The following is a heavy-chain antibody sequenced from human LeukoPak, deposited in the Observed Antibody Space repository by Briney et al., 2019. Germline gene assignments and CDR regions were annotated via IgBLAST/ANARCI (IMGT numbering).Heavy chain of an antibody. J-gene: IGHJ3*02. D-gene: IGHD3-3*01. CDR3: ATTRGPIRFLEWLSSGAFDI. Sequence: GGSLRLSCAASGFTLSNYAMSWVRQAPGKGLEWVSAISGSGGSTYYADSVKGRFTISRDNSKNTLYLQMNSLRAEDTAVYYCATTRGPIRFLEWLSSGAFDIWGQGTMVTVSS. CDR1: GFTLSNYA. V-gene: IGHV3-23*01. CDR2: ISGSGGST.